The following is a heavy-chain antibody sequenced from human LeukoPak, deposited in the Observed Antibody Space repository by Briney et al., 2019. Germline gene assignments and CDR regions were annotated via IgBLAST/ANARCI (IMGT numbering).Heavy chain of an antibody. CDR1: GGSISSYY. J-gene: IGHJ4*02. V-gene: IGHV4-59*01. Sequence: PSETLSLTCTVSGGSISSYYWSWIRQPPGKGLEWIGYIYYSGSTNYNPSLKSRVTISVDTSKNQFSLKLSSVTAADTAVYYCARVRSSGWYADLVVDYWGQGTLVTVSS. D-gene: IGHD6-19*01. CDR3: ARVRSSGWYADLVVDY. CDR2: IYYSGST.